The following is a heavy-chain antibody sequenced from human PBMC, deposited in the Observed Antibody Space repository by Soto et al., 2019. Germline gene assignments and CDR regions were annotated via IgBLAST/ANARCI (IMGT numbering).Heavy chain of an antibody. Sequence: PSEALSLTCAVYGGSFSGYYWSWIRQPPGKGLEWIGEINHSGSTNYNPSLKSRVTISVDTSKNQFSLQLSSVTAADTAVYYCASSRGGTVVVPAAHPGSNWGQGTLVTVSS. D-gene: IGHD2-2*01. V-gene: IGHV4-34*01. J-gene: IGHJ4*02. CDR1: GGSFSGYY. CDR2: INHSGST. CDR3: ASSRGGTVVVPAAHPGSN.